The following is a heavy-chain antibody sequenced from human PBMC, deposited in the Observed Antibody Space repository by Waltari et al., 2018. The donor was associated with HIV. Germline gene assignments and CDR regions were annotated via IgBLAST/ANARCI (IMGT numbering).Heavy chain of an antibody. V-gene: IGHV1-8*01. Sequence: SCKASGYTFTNYDINWVRQATGQGLEWMGWVNPNRGNTDYAQKFQGRVTMTRNTSIRTVYMELSSLRSEDTAVYYCARGLGGSGSSYDYYFDYWGQGTLLTVSS. CDR3: ARGLGGSGSSYDYYFDY. CDR1: GYTFTNYD. D-gene: IGHD3-10*01. J-gene: IGHJ4*02. CDR2: VNPNRGNT.